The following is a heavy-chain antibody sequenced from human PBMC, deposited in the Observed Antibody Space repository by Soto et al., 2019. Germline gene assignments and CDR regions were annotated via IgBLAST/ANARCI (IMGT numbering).Heavy chain of an antibody. V-gene: IGHV1-69*13. D-gene: IGHD6-13*01. CDR3: ARDSQSGSSSYYYYYYGMDV. CDR2: TIPIFGTA. Sequence: GASVKVSCKASGGTFSSYAISWVRQAPGQGLEWMGGTIPIFGTANYAQKFQGRVTITADESTSTAYMELSSLRSEDTAVYYCARDSQSGSSSYYYYYYGMDVWGQGTTVTVSS. CDR1: GGTFSSYA. J-gene: IGHJ6*02.